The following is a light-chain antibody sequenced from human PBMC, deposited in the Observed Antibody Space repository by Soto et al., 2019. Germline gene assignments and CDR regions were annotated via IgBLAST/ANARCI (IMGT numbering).Light chain of an antibody. CDR2: DTA. Sequence: QSVLTQPPSVSGAPGQSVTISCIGSGSNIGAGYDVHWYQQLPGVAPKLLIFDTANRPSGVPGRFSGSKSGASASLAITGLLPEDEADFFCQSFDTNLNAVVFGGGTKVTVL. CDR3: QSFDTNLNAVV. V-gene: IGLV1-40*01. CDR1: GSNIGAGYD. J-gene: IGLJ2*01.